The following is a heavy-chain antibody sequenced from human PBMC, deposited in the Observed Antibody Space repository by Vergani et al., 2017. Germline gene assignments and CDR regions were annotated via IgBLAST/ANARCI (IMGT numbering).Heavy chain of an antibody. V-gene: IGHV4-59*12. Sequence: QVQLQESGPGLVKPSETLSLICTVSGGSISSYYWSWIRQPPGKGVEWIGYIYYSGSTNYNPSLKSRVTISVDTAKNQFSLKLSSVTAADTAVYYCACNGYYCLDYCGRGTLVAVSS. D-gene: IGHD3-22*01. CDR2: IYYSGST. CDR1: GGSISSYY. CDR3: ACNGYYCLDY. J-gene: IGHJ4*02.